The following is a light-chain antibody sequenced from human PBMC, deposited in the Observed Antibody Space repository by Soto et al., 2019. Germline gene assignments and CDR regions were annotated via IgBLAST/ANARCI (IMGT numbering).Light chain of an antibody. CDR1: QSISGW. Sequence: DIQMTQSPSTLSASVGDRVTITCRASQSISGWLAWYQQKPGKPPKLLIYDASSLEGGVPSRFSGSGSGTEFTLTISSLRPDDFATYYCQQYYSYPWTFGQGTKVDIK. CDR2: DAS. CDR3: QQYYSYPWT. V-gene: IGKV1-5*01. J-gene: IGKJ1*01.